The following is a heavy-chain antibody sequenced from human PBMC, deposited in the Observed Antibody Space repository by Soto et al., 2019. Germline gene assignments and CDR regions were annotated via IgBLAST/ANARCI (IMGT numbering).Heavy chain of an antibody. Sequence: GGSLRLSCAASGFTFSSYAMIWVRQAPGKGLEWVSAISVSGGSTYYADSVKGRFTISRDNSKNTLYLQMNSLRAEDTAVYYCAKGGGGYYDSSGYRPFDYWGQGTLVTVSS. CDR2: ISVSGGST. CDR3: AKGGGGYYDSSGYRPFDY. CDR1: GFTFSSYA. V-gene: IGHV3-23*01. D-gene: IGHD3-22*01. J-gene: IGHJ4*02.